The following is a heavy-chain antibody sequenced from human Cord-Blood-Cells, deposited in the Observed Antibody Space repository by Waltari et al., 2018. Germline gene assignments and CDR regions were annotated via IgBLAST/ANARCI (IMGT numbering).Heavy chain of an antibody. CDR3: ARVSDFYYYGMDV. D-gene: IGHD3-3*01. V-gene: IGHV4-61*01. J-gene: IGHJ6*02. CDR1: GGSVSSGRYY. CDR2: IYYSGST. Sequence: QVQLQESGPGLVKPSETLSLTCTVPGGSVSSGRYYWSWIRQPPGKGLEWIGYIYYSGSTNYNPSLKSRVTISVDTSKNQFSLKLSSVTAADTAVYYCARVSDFYYYGMDVWGQGTTVTVSS.